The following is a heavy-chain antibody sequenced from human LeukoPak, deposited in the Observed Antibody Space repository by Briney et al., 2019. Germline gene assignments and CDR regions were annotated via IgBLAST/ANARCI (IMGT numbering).Heavy chain of an antibody. CDR2: IDPNSGGT. J-gene: IGHJ4*02. CDR1: GYTFTGKF. Sequence: ASVKVSCRASGYTFTGKFIHWVRQAPGQGLEWMGWIDPNSGGTDYAQKFRGRVTMTRDTSTSTAYMDLSSLISDDTAVYYCARDREGLAYFDYWGQGTLVTVSS. D-gene: IGHD3/OR15-3a*01. V-gene: IGHV1-2*02. CDR3: ARDREGLAYFDY.